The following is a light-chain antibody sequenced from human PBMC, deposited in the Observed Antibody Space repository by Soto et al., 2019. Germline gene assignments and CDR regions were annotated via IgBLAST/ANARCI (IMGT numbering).Light chain of an antibody. CDR2: GAS. Sequence: EIVMTQSPATLSVSPGERATLSCRASQSVNSNLAWYQQKPGQAPRLLIYGASTRATGVTARFSGSGSGTEVTLTISSRQSEDFAVYYCQQYNNWPPYTFGQGTKLEIK. CDR1: QSVNSN. V-gene: IGKV3-15*01. CDR3: QQYNNWPPYT. J-gene: IGKJ2*01.